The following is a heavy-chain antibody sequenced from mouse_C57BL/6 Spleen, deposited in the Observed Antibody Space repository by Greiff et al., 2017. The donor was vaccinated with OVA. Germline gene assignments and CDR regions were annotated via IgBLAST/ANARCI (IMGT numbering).Heavy chain of an antibody. CDR1: GYAFSSSW. V-gene: IGHV1-82*01. Sequence: VQLQQSGPELVKPGASVKISCKASGYAFSSSWMNWVKQRPGQGLEWIGRIYPGDGDTNYNGKFKGKATLTADKSSSTAYMQLSSLTSEDSAVYFCARDVLGRFAYWGQGTLVTVSA. J-gene: IGHJ3*01. CDR3: ARDVLGRFAY. D-gene: IGHD4-1*01. CDR2: IYPGDGDT.